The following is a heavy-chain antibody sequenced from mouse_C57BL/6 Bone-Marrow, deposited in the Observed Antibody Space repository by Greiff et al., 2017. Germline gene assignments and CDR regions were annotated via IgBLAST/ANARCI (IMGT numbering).Heavy chain of an antibody. CDR3: ARDYGSSYWYFDV. Sequence: VQLQESGPELVKPGASVKLSCKASGYTFTSYDINWVKQRPGQGLEWIGWIYPRDGSTKYNEKFKGKATLTVATSSSTAYMELHSLTSEDSAVSFCARDYGSSYWYFDVWGTGTTVTVSS. V-gene: IGHV1-85*01. J-gene: IGHJ1*03. CDR1: GYTFTSYD. D-gene: IGHD1-1*01. CDR2: IYPRDGST.